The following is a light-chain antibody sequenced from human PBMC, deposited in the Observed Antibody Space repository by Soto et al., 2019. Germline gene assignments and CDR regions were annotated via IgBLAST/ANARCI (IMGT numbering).Light chain of an antibody. Sequence: EIVLTQSPATLSLSPGERATLSCRASQSVSSSYLAWYQQKPGQAPRLHIYGASSRATGIPDRFSGSGSGTDFTLPISRLEPEDFAVYSCQQYGPFAQGPKV. J-gene: IGKJ1*01. CDR1: QSVSSSY. CDR2: GAS. V-gene: IGKV3-20*01. CDR3: QQYGP.